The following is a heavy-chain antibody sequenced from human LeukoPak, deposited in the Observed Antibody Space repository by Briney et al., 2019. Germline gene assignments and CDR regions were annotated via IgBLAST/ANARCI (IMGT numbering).Heavy chain of an antibody. Sequence: PSETLSLTCTVSGGSISRYYWSWIRQPPGKGLEWIGYIYYSGSTNYNPSLKSRVTISVDTSKNQFSLRLSSVTAADTAVYYCARARVYYYDSSGYLDYWGQGTLVTVSS. CDR1: GGSISRYY. V-gene: IGHV4-59*01. D-gene: IGHD3-22*01. J-gene: IGHJ4*02. CDR3: ARARVYYYDSSGYLDY. CDR2: IYYSGST.